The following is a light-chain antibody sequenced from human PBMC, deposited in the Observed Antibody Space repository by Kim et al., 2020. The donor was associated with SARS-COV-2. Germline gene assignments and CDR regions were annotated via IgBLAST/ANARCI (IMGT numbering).Light chain of an antibody. Sequence: GQSITISCTGTSSDIGSFDYVSWYQQHPGKGPKVLIYDVTNRPSGIPDRFSGSSSGNTASLTITGTQAGDEADYYCNSRDSNDNVVFGGGTQLTVL. CDR1: SSDIGSFDY. V-gene: IGLV2-14*03. J-gene: IGLJ2*01. CDR2: DVT. CDR3: NSRDSNDNVV.